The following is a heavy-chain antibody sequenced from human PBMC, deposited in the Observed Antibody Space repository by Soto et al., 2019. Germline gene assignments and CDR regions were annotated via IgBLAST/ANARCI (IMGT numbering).Heavy chain of an antibody. CDR2: INPNSGGT. CDR3: ARDDSLIYYDSSGYPLDY. J-gene: IGHJ4*02. D-gene: IGHD3-22*01. CDR1: GYTFTGYY. V-gene: IGHV1-2*02. Sequence: ASVKVSCKASGYTFTGYYMHWVRQAPGQGLEWMGWINPNSGGTNYAQKFQGRVTMTRDTSISTAYMELSRLRSDDTAVYYCARDDSLIYYDSSGYPLDYWGQGTLVTVS.